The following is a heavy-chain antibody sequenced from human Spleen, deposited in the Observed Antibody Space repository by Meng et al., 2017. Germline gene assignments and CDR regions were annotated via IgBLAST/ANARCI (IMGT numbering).Heavy chain of an antibody. Sequence: GESLKTPRAASGFTFSSYAMSWVRQAPGKGLEWVSAISGCSGSAYHADTVKGRFTIPRDNSKTTLYLQMRTLRAKDTAVYCCAKFLFAGWYNPFDSWGQGTLVTVSS. V-gene: IGHV3-23*01. D-gene: IGHD6-19*01. CDR2: ISGCSGSA. CDR1: GFTFSSYA. CDR3: AKFLFAGWYNPFDS. J-gene: IGHJ4*02.